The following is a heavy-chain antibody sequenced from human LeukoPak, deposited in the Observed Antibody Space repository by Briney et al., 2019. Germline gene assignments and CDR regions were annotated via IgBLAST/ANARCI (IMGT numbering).Heavy chain of an antibody. CDR3: VGDYGAF. CDR1: GFXFTNYG. CDR2: ISSNGGST. V-gene: IGHV3-64D*09. Sequence: PGRSLRLSCAASGFXFTNYGMHWVRQAPGKGLEYVSAISSNGGSTYYADSVKGRFAISRDNSKNTLYLQMSSLRTEDTAVYYCVGDYGAFWGQGTLVTVSS. J-gene: IGHJ4*02. D-gene: IGHD4-17*01.